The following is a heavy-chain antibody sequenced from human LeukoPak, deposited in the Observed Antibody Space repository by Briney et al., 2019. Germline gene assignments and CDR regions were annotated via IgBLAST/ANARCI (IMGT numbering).Heavy chain of an antibody. CDR2: ISSSSSYI. Sequence: GGSLRLSCAASGFTFSYYSMNWVRQAPGKGLEWVSSISSSSSYIYYADLVKGRFTISRDNAKTSLYLQMNSLRAEDTAVYYCARDNRDDSSGYHSDAFDIWGQGTIVTVSS. J-gene: IGHJ3*02. CDR1: GFTFSYYS. CDR3: ARDNRDDSSGYHSDAFDI. D-gene: IGHD3-22*01. V-gene: IGHV3-21*01.